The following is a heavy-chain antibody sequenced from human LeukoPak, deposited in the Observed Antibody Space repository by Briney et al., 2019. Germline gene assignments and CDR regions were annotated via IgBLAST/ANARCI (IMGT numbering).Heavy chain of an antibody. CDR1: GFTFHTYA. D-gene: IGHD4-23*01. Sequence: GGSLRLSCEASGFTFHTYAMSWVRQAPGKGLEWVSAVSTTGASTYYADSVKGRFTISRDNSKNTLSLQMDSLRVEDAALYYCAKDWTTVVTPKGYYFDSWGEGTLVTVSS. CDR3: AKDWTTVVTPKGYYFDS. V-gene: IGHV3-23*01. J-gene: IGHJ4*02. CDR2: VSTTGAST.